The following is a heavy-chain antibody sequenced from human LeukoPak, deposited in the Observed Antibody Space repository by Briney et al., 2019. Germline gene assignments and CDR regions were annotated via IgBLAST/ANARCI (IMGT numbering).Heavy chain of an antibody. V-gene: IGHV4-39*01. Sequence: SETLSLTCTVSGGSISSSSYYWGWIRQPPGKGLEWIGSIYYSGSTYYNPSLKSRVTISVDTSKNQFSLKLSSVTAADTAVYYCARHDYYYYGMDAWGQGTTVTVSS. CDR2: IYYSGST. J-gene: IGHJ6*02. CDR3: ARHDYYYYGMDA. CDR1: GGSISSSSYY.